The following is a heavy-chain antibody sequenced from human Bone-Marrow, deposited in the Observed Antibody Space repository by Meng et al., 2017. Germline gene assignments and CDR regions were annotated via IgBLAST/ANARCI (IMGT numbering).Heavy chain of an antibody. CDR2: ISSSGSTI. V-gene: IGHV3-48*04. CDR3: ARGGYSGYDYFLCAFDI. D-gene: IGHD5-12*01. CDR1: GFTFSSYS. Sequence: GGSLRLSCAASGFTFSSYSMNWVRQAPGKGLEWVSYISSSGSTIYYADSVKGRFTISRDNAKNSLYLQMNSLRAEDTAVYYCARGGYSGYDYFLCAFDIWGQGTMVTVSS. J-gene: IGHJ3*02.